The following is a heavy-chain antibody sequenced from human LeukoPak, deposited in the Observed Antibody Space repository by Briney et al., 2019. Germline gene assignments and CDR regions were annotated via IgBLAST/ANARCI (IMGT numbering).Heavy chain of an antibody. J-gene: IGHJ1*01. CDR2: XXPSGGST. V-gene: IGHV1-46*01. CDR3: ARVGSGWSEYFEH. D-gene: IGHD6-19*01. CDR1: GYTXXTXX. Sequence: GASVKVSCRASGYTXXTXXIHXXRXAXGQGXXWXXIXXPSGGSTSYAQXFQGRVTMTRDTSTSTVYMELSSLRSEDTAVYYCARVGSGWSEYFEHWGQGTLVTVSS.